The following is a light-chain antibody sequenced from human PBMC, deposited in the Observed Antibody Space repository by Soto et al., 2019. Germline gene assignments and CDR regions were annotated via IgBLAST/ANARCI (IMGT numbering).Light chain of an antibody. CDR2: HAS. V-gene: IGKV3-15*01. J-gene: IGKJ3*01. CDR1: PSVNSN. CDR3: QQYSNWPFT. Sequence: EMVVAQAAATLSVSPGERATLSCRASPSVNSNLAWYQQKPGQAPRLLIYHASARAIGIPARFSGSGSGTEFALTISSLQSEDFAVYYCQQYSNWPFTFGPGTKVDIK.